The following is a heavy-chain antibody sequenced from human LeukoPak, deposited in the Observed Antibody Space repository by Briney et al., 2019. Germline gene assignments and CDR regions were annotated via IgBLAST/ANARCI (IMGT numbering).Heavy chain of an antibody. CDR3: ASLGNSDAFDI. Sequence: PGGSLRLSCAASGFTFSSYSMNWVRQAPGKGLEWVSAISGSGGTTYYADSVKGRFTISRDNSKNTLYLQMNSLRADDTAVYYCASLGNSDAFDIWGQGTMVTVSS. J-gene: IGHJ3*02. V-gene: IGHV3-23*01. CDR2: ISGSGGTT. CDR1: GFTFSSYS. D-gene: IGHD4-23*01.